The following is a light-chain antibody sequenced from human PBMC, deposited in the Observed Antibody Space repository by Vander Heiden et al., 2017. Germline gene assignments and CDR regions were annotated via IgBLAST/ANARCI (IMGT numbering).Light chain of an antibody. V-gene: IGKV4-1*01. CDR2: WAS. CDR1: QSLLFSSNNKNY. CDR3: HQYYKTPPT. J-gene: IGKJ5*01. Sequence: DIVVTQSPDSLGVSLGERATISCKSSQSLLFSSNNKNYLTWYQQKPGQPPKLLIYWASTRESGVPDRFSGSGSGTDFTLTIDNLQAEDVAVYFCHQYYKTPPTFGQGTRLEIK.